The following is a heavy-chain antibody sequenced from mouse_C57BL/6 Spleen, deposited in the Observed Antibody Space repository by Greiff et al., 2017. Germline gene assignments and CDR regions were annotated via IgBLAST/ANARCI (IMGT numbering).Heavy chain of an antibody. CDR3: ARDYGSSPPGYFDY. D-gene: IGHD1-1*01. CDR1: GYTFTSYW. J-gene: IGHJ2*01. V-gene: IGHV1-61*01. Sequence: QVQLKQPGAELVRPGSSVKLSCKASGYTFTSYWMDWVKQRPGQGLEWIGNIYPSDSETHYNQKFKDKATLTVDKSSSTDYMQLSSLTSEDSAVYYCARDYGSSPPGYFDYWGQGTTLTVSS. CDR2: IYPSDSET.